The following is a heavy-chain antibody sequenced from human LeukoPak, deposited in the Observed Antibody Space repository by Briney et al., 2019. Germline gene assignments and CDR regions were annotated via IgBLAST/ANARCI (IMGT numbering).Heavy chain of an antibody. CDR2: INHSGST. D-gene: IGHD5-18*01. CDR1: GGSFSGYY. J-gene: IGHJ4*02. CDR3: ARATPHSYGYNY. Sequence: SETLSLTCAVYGGSFSGYYWSWIRQPPGKGLEWIGEINHSGSTNYNPSLKSRVTISVDTSKNQFSLKLSSVTAADTAVYYCARATPHSYGYNYWGQGTLVTVSS. V-gene: IGHV4-34*01.